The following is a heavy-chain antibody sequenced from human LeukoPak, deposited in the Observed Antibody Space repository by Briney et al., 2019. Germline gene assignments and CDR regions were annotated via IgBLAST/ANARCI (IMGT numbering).Heavy chain of an antibody. D-gene: IGHD1-26*01. CDR3: ARVEYSGSYLVDYYYMDV. V-gene: IGHV1-69*05. Sequence: GASVKVSCKASGGTFSSYAISWVRQAPGQGLEWMGGIIPIFGTANYAQKFQGRVTITTDESTSTAYMELSSLRSEDTAVYYCARVEYSGSYLVDYYYMDVWGKGTTVTVSS. CDR1: GGTFSSYA. CDR2: IIPIFGTA. J-gene: IGHJ6*03.